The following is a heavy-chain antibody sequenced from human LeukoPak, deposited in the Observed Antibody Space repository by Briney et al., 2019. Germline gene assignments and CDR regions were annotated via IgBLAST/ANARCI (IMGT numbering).Heavy chain of an antibody. CDR2: VSAYNGNT. CDR1: GYTFSNYG. J-gene: IGHJ5*02. Sequence: SLKVSCKASGYTFSNYGISWVRQAPGQGLEWLGWVSAYNGNTNYAQKLQGRVTMTTDTSTGIAYMELKSLRSDDTAVYYCARAGGVSFVARWFDPWGQGSLVTVSS. CDR3: ARAGGVSFVARWFDP. V-gene: IGHV1-18*01. D-gene: IGHD3-16*01.